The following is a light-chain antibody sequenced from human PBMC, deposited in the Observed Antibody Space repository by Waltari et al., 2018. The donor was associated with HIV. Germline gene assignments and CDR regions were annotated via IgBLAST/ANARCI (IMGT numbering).Light chain of an antibody. CDR2: DNN. V-gene: IGLV1-51*01. J-gene: IGLJ2*01. Sequence: QSVLTQPPSVSAPPGQKVTISCSGSNSNIGNNYVSCYQQLPGTAPKLLIYDNNKRPSGIPDRFSGSKSGTSATLGITGLQTGDEADYYCGTWDSSLSAGVFGGGTKLTVL. CDR3: GTWDSSLSAGV. CDR1: NSNIGNNY.